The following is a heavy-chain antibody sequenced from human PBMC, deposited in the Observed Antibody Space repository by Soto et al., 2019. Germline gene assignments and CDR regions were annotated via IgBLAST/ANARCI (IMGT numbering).Heavy chain of an antibody. D-gene: IGHD2-8*02. Sequence: QLQLQESGPGLVKPSETLSLTCTVSGGSIRGNNYYWAWIRQPPGRALEWIGSIYHSGTTDYSPSRKSRVTVSLDTSTSHSSLELRSVTAADTAMYYCARHWAIEQLLVRGWFDPWGQGTLVNISS. CDR1: GGSIRGNNYY. J-gene: IGHJ5*02. V-gene: IGHV4-39*01. CDR3: ARHWAIEQLLVRGWFDP. CDR2: IYHSGTT.